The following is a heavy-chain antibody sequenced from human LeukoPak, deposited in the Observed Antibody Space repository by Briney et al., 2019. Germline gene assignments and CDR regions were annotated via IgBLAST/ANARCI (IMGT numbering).Heavy chain of an antibody. D-gene: IGHD4-23*01. CDR3: AKDLRLSVGTSPFDY. CDR2: IKRDGSSP. J-gene: IGHJ4*02. CDR1: GFTFSSYW. Sequence: GGSLRLSCAASGFTFSSYWMHWIRHAPGKGLVWVSRIKRDGSSPAYADSVKGRFTISRDNAKNTLYLQMNSLRADDTALYCCAKDLRLSVGTSPFDYWGQGTLVTVSS. V-gene: IGHV3-74*01.